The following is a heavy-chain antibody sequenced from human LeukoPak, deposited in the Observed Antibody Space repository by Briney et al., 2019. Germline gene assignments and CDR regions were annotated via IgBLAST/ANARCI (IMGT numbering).Heavy chain of an antibody. CDR1: GYTFTSYG. CDR3: ARVGPFEDSGSYYLYDAFDI. J-gene: IGHJ3*02. D-gene: IGHD1-26*01. V-gene: IGHV1-18*01. Sequence: ASVKVSCKASGYTFTSYGISWVRQAPGQGLEWMGWISAYNGNTNYAQKLQGRVTMTTDTSTSTAYMELRSLRSDDTAVYYCARVGPFEDSGSYYLYDAFDIWGQGTMVTVSS. CDR2: ISAYNGNT.